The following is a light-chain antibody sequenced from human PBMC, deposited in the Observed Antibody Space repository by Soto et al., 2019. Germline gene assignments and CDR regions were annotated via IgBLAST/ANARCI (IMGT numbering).Light chain of an antibody. V-gene: IGKV1-12*01. Sequence: DIQMTQSPSSVSASVGDRVSITCRASQGISNWLAWYQQKPGRAPKLLIYAASSLQSGVSSRFSGSGSGTDFTLTISSLQAEDVAVYYCQQYYNSPRTFGQGTKLEIQ. CDR3: QQYYNSPRT. CDR1: QGISNW. J-gene: IGKJ2*01. CDR2: AAS.